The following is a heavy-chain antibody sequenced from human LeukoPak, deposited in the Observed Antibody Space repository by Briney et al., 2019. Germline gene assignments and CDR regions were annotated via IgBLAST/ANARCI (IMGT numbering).Heavy chain of an antibody. V-gene: IGHV6-1*01. Sequence: SQTLSLTCAISGDSVSSNSAAWNWIRQSPSRGLEWLGRTYYRSKWYSDYAVSVRCRITINPDTSKNQFSLQLNSVTPEDTAVYYCAYYGDPPYNWFDPWGQGTLVTVSS. CDR2: TYYRSKWYS. D-gene: IGHD3-10*01. CDR1: GDSVSSNSAA. J-gene: IGHJ5*02. CDR3: AYYGDPPYNWFDP.